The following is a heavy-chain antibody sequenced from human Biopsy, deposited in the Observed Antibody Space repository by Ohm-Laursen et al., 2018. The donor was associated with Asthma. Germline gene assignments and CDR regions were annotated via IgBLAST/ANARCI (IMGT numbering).Heavy chain of an antibody. CDR1: GFAFGSFG. CDR3: AKDRFDGSVTSSYYYYGIDI. CDR2: ISRDGREK. J-gene: IGHJ6*02. D-gene: IGHD3-10*01. Sequence: SLRLSCAASGFAFGSFGMYWVRRAPGKGPEWVALISRDGREKVYGDSVKGRFTISRDNFKNTLHLQMNNLRPGDSALYHRAKDRFDGSVTSSYYYYGIDIWGQGTSVTVAS. V-gene: IGHV3-30*18.